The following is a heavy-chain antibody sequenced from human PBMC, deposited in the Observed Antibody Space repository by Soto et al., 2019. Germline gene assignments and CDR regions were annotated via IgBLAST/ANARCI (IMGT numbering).Heavy chain of an antibody. D-gene: IGHD2-2*01. V-gene: IGHV5-51*01. J-gene: IGHJ4*01. Sequence: GESLKISCKTSGYSFTSYWIGCVRQMPGKGMEWMVNIYPYDSDTRYSPSFQGQVTISADTSITTAYLQWSGLRASDTAMYFCARHLVGSTRGNFDYWGQGTLVTVSS. CDR3: ARHLVGSTRGNFDY. CDR1: GYSFTSYW. CDR2: IYPYDSDT.